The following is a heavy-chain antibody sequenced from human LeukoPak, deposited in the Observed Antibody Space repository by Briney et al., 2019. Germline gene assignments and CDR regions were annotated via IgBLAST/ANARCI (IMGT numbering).Heavy chain of an antibody. Sequence: ASVKVSCKASGYTFTSYYMHWVRQAPGQGLEWMGIINPSGGSTSYAQKFQGRVTMTRDTSTSTVYMELSSLRSEDTAVYYCARDVEEIAIRGAYYFDYWGQGTLVTVSS. CDR1: GYTFTSYY. J-gene: IGHJ4*02. CDR3: ARDVEEIAIRGAYYFDY. D-gene: IGHD2-21*01. CDR2: INPSGGST. V-gene: IGHV1-46*01.